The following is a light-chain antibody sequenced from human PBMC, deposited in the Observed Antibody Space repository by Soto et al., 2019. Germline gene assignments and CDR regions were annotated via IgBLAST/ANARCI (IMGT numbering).Light chain of an antibody. Sequence: EIVMTQSIATLSVSPRERDRLCCRASQSVSSNLAWYQQKPGQAPRLLIYGASTRATGIPARFSGSGSGTEFTLTISSLQSEDFAVYYCQQYNNWPPITFGQGTRLEIK. CDR3: QQYNNWPPIT. V-gene: IGKV3-15*01. CDR2: GAS. J-gene: IGKJ5*01. CDR1: QSVSSN.